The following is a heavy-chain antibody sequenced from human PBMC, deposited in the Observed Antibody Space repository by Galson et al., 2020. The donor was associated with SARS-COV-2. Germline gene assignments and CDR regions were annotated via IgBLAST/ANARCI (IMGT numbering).Heavy chain of an antibody. J-gene: IGHJ5*02. CDR1: GFTFSSYG. Sequence: QLGESLKISCAASGFTFSSYGMHWVRQAPGKGLEWVAVISYDGSNKYYADSVKGRFTISRDNSKNTLYLQMNSLRAEDTAVYYCAKDEGYSYGYSWFDPWGQGTLVTVSS. D-gene: IGHD5-18*01. CDR2: ISYDGSNK. V-gene: IGHV3-30*18. CDR3: AKDEGYSYGYSWFDP.